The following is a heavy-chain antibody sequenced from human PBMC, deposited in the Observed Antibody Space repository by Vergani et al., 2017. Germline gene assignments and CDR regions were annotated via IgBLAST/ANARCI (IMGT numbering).Heavy chain of an antibody. V-gene: IGHV1-46*01. CDR2: INPSGGST. Sequence: QVQLVQSGAEVKKPGASVKVSCKASGYTFTSYYMHWVRQAPGQGLEWMGIINPSGGSTSYAQKFQGRVTMTRDTSISTAYMELNRLRSDDTAVYYCARVLIAAAQVWEAFDIWGQGTMVTVSS. CDR3: ARVLIAAAQVWEAFDI. CDR1: GYTFTSYY. D-gene: IGHD6-13*01. J-gene: IGHJ3*02.